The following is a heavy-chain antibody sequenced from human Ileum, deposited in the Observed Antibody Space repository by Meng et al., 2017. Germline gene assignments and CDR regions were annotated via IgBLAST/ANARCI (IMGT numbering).Heavy chain of an antibody. CDR1: GGSVSRAGYQ. Sequence: QVQPQESGPGLVRPSGTLSLSCTVSGGSVSRAGYQWGWIRQPPGKGLEWIGYASTNYNPSLKSRVTISLDTSRNQFSLSLSSVTAADTAVYYCARDHMGSLDYWGQGILVTVSS. V-gene: IGHV4-61*08. D-gene: IGHD1-26*01. CDR2: AST. CDR3: ARDHMGSLDY. J-gene: IGHJ4*02.